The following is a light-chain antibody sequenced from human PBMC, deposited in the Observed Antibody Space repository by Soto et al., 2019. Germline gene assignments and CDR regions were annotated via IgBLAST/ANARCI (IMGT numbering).Light chain of an antibody. Sequence: DGVITQSPLSLPATLGQPASISCRSSQSLVYGDGNTYLHWFQQRPGQSPRRLIYKVSNRDPGVPDRFSGSGSGTDFTLQISRVEAEDVGVYYRMQGPYWPPTFGEGTKVDIK. CDR2: KVS. CDR1: QSLVYGDGNTY. J-gene: IGKJ4*01. V-gene: IGKV2-30*01. CDR3: MQGPYWPPT.